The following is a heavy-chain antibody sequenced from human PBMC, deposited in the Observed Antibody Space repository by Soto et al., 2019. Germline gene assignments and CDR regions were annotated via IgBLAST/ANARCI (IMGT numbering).Heavy chain of an antibody. V-gene: IGHV3-30*18. D-gene: IGHD3-16*01. J-gene: IGHJ6*02. CDR3: AKGLDLNLRGHYYYGMDV. Sequence: HLGGSLRLSCAASGFTFSSYGMHWVRQAPGKGLEWVAVISYDGSNKYYADSVKGRFTISRDNSKNTLYLQMNSLRAEDTAVYYCAKGLDLNLRGHYYYGMDVWGQGTTVTVSS. CDR1: GFTFSSYG. CDR2: ISYDGSNK.